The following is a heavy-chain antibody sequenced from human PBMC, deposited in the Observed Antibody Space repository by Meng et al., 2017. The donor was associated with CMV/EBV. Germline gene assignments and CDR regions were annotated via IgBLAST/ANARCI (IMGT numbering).Heavy chain of an antibody. CDR3: ARDGANRAFDY. J-gene: IGHJ4*02. CDR1: GFTFSSYA. CDR2: ISYDGSNK. Sequence: GESLKISCAVSGFTFSSYAMHWVRQAPGKGLEWVAVISYDGSNKYYADSVKGRFTISRDNSKNTLYLQMNSLRAEDTAVYYCARDGANRAFDYWGQGTLVTVSS. V-gene: IGHV3-30-3*01. D-gene: IGHD3-16*01.